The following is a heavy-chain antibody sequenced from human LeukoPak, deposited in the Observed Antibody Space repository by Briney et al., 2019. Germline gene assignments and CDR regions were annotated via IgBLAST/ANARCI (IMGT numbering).Heavy chain of an antibody. CDR3: ARFSSSGIAARRGWFDP. V-gene: IGHV4-61*02. J-gene: IGHJ5*02. CDR2: IYTSGST. Sequence: SETLSLTCTVSGGSISSGSYYWSWIQQPAGKGLEWIGRIYTSGSTNYNPSLKSRVTISVDTSKNQFSLKLSSVTAADTAVYYCARFSSSGIAARRGWFDPWGQGTLVTVSS. D-gene: IGHD6-6*01. CDR1: GGSISSGSYY.